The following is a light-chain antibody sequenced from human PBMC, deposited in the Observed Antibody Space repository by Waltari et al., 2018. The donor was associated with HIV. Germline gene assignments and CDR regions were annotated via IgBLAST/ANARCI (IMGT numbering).Light chain of an antibody. CDR2: WAS. V-gene: IGKV4-1*01. J-gene: IGKJ2*01. CDR1: QSVLYNSNNKNY. CDR3: QQYYAIPYT. Sequence: DIVMTQFPDSLTVSLGERATINCKSSQSVLYNSNNKNYLTWYQQKPGQPPKLLIYWASTRESGVPDRFSGSGSGTDFTLTISSLQAEDVAVYYCQQYYAIPYTFGQGTKLEIK.